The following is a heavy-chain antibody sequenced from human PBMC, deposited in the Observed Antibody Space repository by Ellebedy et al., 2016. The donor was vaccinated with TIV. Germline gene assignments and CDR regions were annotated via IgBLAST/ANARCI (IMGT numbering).Heavy chain of an antibody. CDR3: AKDRSKEVQWLDDPFDI. CDR1: RIAFALYG. V-gene: IGHV3-30*18. D-gene: IGHD6-19*01. Sequence: GESLKISXVASRIAFALYGMHWVRQAPGRGLEWVAVISFDGGNQYYADSVQGRFTISRDNSKNTLFLQMTSLRPEDTAVYFCAKDRSKEVQWLDDPFDIWGRGTMVTVSS. CDR2: ISFDGGNQ. J-gene: IGHJ3*02.